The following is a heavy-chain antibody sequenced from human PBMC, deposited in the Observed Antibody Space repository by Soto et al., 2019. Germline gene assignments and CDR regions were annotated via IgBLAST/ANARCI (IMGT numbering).Heavy chain of an antibody. CDR2: IYWDDDK. D-gene: IGHD3-3*01. J-gene: IGHJ3*01. V-gene: IGHV2-5*02. CDR1: GFSLRSSGVG. CDR3: AHKRGIRFLAWGDAFDV. Sequence: HITLKESGPTLVKPTETLTLTCAFSGFSLRSSGVGVGWIRQPPGKALEWLALIYWDDDKRYSSSLKNRLTITKGTSDNHVVLTMTNLDPIDTATYYCAHKRGIRFLAWGDAFDVWGQGTMVSVSS.